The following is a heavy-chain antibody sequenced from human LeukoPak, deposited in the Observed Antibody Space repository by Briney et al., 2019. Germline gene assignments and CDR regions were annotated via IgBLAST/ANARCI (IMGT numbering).Heavy chain of an antibody. V-gene: IGHV1-69*13. CDR3: AREGSGSPVPPGAFDI. J-gene: IGHJ3*02. CDR1: GGTFSSYA. Sequence: SVKVSCKASGGTFSSYAISWVRQAPGQGLEWMGGIIPIFGTANYAQKFQGRVTITADESTSTAYMELSSLRSEDTAVYYCAREGSGSPVPPGAFDIWGQGTMVTVSS. D-gene: IGHD3-10*01. CDR2: IIPIFGTA.